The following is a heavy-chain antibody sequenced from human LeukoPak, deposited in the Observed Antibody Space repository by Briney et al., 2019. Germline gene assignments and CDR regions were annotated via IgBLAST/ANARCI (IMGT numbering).Heavy chain of an antibody. CDR1: GVSISSSNSY. D-gene: IGHD3-10*01. CDR3: ARRRRHSGSYDYYYYMDV. J-gene: IGHJ6*03. CDR2: INHSGST. Sequence: SETLSLTCTVSGVSISSSNSYWGWIRQPPGKGLEWIGEINHSGSTNYNPSLKSRVTISVDTSKNQFSLKLSSVTAADTAVYYCARRRRHSGSYDYYYYMDVWGKGTTVTISS. V-gene: IGHV4-39*07.